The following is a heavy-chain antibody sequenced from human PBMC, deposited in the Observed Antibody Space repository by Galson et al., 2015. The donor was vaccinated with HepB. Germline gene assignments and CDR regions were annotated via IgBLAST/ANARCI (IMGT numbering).Heavy chain of an antibody. CDR3: ARDPGSSWFPPDV. CDR2: ISSSSSYT. D-gene: IGHD6-13*01. CDR1: GFTFSDYY. Sequence: SLRLSCAASGFTFSDYYMSWIRQAPGKGLEWVSYISSSSSYTNYADSVKGRFTISRDNAKNSLYLQMNSLRAEDTAVYYCARDPGSSWFPPDVWGQGTTVTVSS. J-gene: IGHJ6*02. V-gene: IGHV3-11*05.